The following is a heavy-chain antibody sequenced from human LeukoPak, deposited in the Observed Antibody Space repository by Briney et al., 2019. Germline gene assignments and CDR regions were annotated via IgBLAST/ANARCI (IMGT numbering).Heavy chain of an antibody. CDR3: ARVIGDDAGREYEGPNDYYYYYMDV. Sequence: ASVKVSCTASGYTFSSYGISWVRQAPGQGLEWMGWISGYNGNTKNAEMLEGRVTLTMDTSTSTAYMEVRSLRSDDTDVYYYARVIGDDAGREYEGPNDYYYYYMDVWGKGTTVTVSS. V-gene: IGHV1-18*01. J-gene: IGHJ6*03. CDR1: GYTFSSYG. D-gene: IGHD2-2*01. CDR2: ISGYNGNT.